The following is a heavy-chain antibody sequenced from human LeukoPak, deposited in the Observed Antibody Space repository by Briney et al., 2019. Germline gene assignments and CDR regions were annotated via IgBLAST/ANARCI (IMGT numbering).Heavy chain of an antibody. V-gene: IGHV4-31*03. J-gene: IGHJ4*02. CDR2: IYYSGFT. D-gene: IGHD3-10*01. CDR1: GGSVSSGGSY. Sequence: KPSETLSLTCSVSGGSVSSGGSYWTWIRQRPGKGLEWIGYIYYSGFTFYSPSLRTRFFISLDTSENQVSLKVNSVTAADTAVYYCARGGFFGSGSLFDSWGQGTLVTVSS. CDR3: ARGGFFGSGSLFDS.